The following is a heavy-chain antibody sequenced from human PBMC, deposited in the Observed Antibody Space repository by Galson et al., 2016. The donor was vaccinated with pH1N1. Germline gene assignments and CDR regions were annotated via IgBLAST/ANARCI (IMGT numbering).Heavy chain of an antibody. J-gene: IGHJ4*01. CDR1: GFTFSNFA. CDR2: ISGGGDNT. V-gene: IGHV3-23*01. Sequence: SLRLSCAASGFTFSNFAMSWVRQAPGRGLKWVSDISGGGDNTYYADSVEGRFTISRDNSTNILYLHMNSLSPEDTGIFCCAKFDWSTMVTPGYFDSWGHGTLVSVSS. CDR3: AKFDWSTMVTPGYFDS. D-gene: IGHD4-23*01.